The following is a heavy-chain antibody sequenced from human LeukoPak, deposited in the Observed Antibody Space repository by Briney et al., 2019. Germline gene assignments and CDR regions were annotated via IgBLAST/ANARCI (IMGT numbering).Heavy chain of an antibody. D-gene: IGHD3-10*01. CDR2: TSSDLNVK. CDR3: AREGYYGSGSPPSLYFDY. CDR1: GFSFRNFG. J-gene: IGHJ4*02. V-gene: IGHV3-30*03. Sequence: GGSLRLSCAASGFSFRNFGMHWVRQAPGKGLEWVAVTSSDLNVKLYADSVKGRFTISRDNSRSTLYLQMNSLRPEDTAIYYCAREGYYGSGSPPSLYFDYWGQGTLVTVSS.